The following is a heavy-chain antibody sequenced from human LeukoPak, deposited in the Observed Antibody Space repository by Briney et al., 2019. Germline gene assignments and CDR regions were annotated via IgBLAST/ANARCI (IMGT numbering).Heavy chain of an antibody. D-gene: IGHD2-2*01. Sequence: SETLSLTCTVSGGSISSYYWSWIRQPAGKGLKCIGRIYTSVSTNYNPSLKSRVSMSVDTSKKQFSLKLSSVTAADTAVYYCARSVVPAAKRRYYFDYWGQGTLVTVSS. J-gene: IGHJ4*02. V-gene: IGHV4-4*07. CDR3: ARSVVPAAKRRYYFDY. CDR1: GGSISSYY. CDR2: IYTSVST.